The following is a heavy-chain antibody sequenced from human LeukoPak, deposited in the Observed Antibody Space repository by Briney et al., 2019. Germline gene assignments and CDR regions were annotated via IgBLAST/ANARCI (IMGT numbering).Heavy chain of an antibody. D-gene: IGHD6-13*01. CDR1: GFTFSSYG. V-gene: IGHV3-33*01. J-gene: IGHJ6*02. Sequence: PGRSLRLSCAASGFTFSSYGMHWVRQAPGKWLEWVAVIWYDGSNKYYADSVKGRFTISRDNSKNTLYLQMNSLRAEDTAVYYCAREGRGAAGTYYYYYGMDVWGQGTTVTVSS. CDR2: IWYDGSNK. CDR3: AREGRGAAGTYYYYYGMDV.